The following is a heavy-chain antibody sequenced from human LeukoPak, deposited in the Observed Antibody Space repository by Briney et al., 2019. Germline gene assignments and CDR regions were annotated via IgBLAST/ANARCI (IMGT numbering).Heavy chain of an antibody. CDR2: ISSSSSYI. D-gene: IGHD4-11*01. J-gene: IGHJ6*03. Sequence: PGGSLRLSCAASGFTFSSYSMNWVRQAPGKGLEWVSSISSSSSYIYYADSVKGRFTISRDNAKNSLYLQMSSLRAEDTAVYYCARGQYPNPIYYYYYMDVWGKGTTVTVSS. CDR3: ARGQYPNPIYYYYYMDV. V-gene: IGHV3-21*01. CDR1: GFTFSSYS.